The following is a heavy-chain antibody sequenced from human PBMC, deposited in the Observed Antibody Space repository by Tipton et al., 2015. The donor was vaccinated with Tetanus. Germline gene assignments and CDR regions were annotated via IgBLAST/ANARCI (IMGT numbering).Heavy chain of an antibody. CDR3: AKVPLTGNSDAFDI. V-gene: IGHV3-30*18. Sequence: SLRLSCAASGFTFSSYGMHWVRQAPGKGLEWVAVISYDGSNKYYADSVKGRFTISRDNSKNTLYLQMNSLRAEDTAVYYCAKVPLTGNSDAFDIWGQGTMVTVSS. CDR2: ISYDGSNK. CDR1: GFTFSSYG. D-gene: IGHD4-23*01. J-gene: IGHJ3*02.